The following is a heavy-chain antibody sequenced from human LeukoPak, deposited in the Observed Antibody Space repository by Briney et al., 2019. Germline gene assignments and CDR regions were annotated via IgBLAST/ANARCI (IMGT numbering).Heavy chain of an antibody. D-gene: IGHD1-26*01. CDR2: IDSHNGDR. Sequence: ASVKVSCKASGYSFVFFGVSWVRQAPGQGLERMGWIDSHNGDRNYADKFQGRVTMTTDTSTTTSYMELRSLRSDDTAVYYCARAVSGSLYGDFDFWGQGTLVTVS. J-gene: IGHJ4*02. CDR1: GYSFVFFG. V-gene: IGHV1-18*01. CDR3: ARAVSGSLYGDFDF.